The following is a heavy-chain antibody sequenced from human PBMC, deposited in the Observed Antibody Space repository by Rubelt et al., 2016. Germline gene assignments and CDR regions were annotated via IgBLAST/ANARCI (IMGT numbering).Heavy chain of an antibody. CDR3: ATSPKLEDAFDI. J-gene: IGHJ3*02. V-gene: IGHV4-39*07. Sequence: QLQLQESGPGLVEPSETLSLTCTVSGGSISSSSYYWGWIRQPPGKGLEWIGTIYYSGRTYSNPSLKSRVTISVDTSKNQFSRKRGCVAAADTAVYYCATSPKLEDAFDIWGQGTMVTVSS. CDR1: GGSISSSSYY. D-gene: IGHD3-10*01. CDR2: IYYSGRT.